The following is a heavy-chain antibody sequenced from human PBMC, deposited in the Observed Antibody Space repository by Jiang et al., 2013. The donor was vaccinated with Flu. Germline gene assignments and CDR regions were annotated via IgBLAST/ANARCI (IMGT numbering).Heavy chain of an antibody. D-gene: IGHD3-10*01. V-gene: IGHV1-18*01. J-gene: IGHJ4*02. CDR3: ARDRPILLWFGEAFDY. CDR1: GYTFTSYG. CDR2: ISAYNGNT. Sequence: SGAEVKKPGASVKVSCKASGYTFTSYGISWVRQAPGQGLEWMGWISAYNGNTNYAQKLQGRVTMTTDTSTSTAYMELRSLRSDDTAVYYCARDRPILLWFGEAFDYWGQGTLVTVSS.